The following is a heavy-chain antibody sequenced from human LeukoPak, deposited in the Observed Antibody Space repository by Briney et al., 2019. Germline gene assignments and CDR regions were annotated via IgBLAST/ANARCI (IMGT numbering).Heavy chain of an antibody. CDR2: ISSTSSTI. CDR1: GFTFSSYS. V-gene: IGHV3-48*01. Sequence: GGSLRLSCAASGFTFSSYSMTWVRQAPGKGLEWVSYISSTSSTIYYADSVKGRFTISRDHAKNSLYLQMNSLRAEDTAVYYCARYSSGALVYWGQGTLVTVSP. J-gene: IGHJ4*02. CDR3: ARYSSGALVY. D-gene: IGHD5-18*01.